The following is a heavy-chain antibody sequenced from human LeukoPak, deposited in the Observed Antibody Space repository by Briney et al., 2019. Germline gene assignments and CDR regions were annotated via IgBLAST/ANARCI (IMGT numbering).Heavy chain of an antibody. Sequence: GRTLRLSCAASGFTFSSYAMHWVRQAPGKGLEWVAVISYDGSNKYYADSVKGRFTISRDNSKNTLYLQMNSLRAEDTAVYYCAREEEFITMVRGVAPPDYWGQGTLVTVSS. D-gene: IGHD3-10*01. CDR1: GFTFSSYA. V-gene: IGHV3-30*04. J-gene: IGHJ4*02. CDR3: AREEEFITMVRGVAPPDY. CDR2: ISYDGSNK.